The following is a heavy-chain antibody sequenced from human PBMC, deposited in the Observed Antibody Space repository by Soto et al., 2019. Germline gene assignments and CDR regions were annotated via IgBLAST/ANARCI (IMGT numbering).Heavy chain of an antibody. CDR3: ARAFHYYYYMDV. CDR1: GFTFSSYD. Sequence: GGSLRLSCAASGFTFSSYDMHWVRQATGKGLEWVSAIGTAGDTYYPGSVKGRFTISRENAKNSLYLQMNSLRAGDTAVYYCARAFHYYYYMDVWGKGTTVTVSS. CDR2: IGTAGDT. J-gene: IGHJ6*03. V-gene: IGHV3-13*01.